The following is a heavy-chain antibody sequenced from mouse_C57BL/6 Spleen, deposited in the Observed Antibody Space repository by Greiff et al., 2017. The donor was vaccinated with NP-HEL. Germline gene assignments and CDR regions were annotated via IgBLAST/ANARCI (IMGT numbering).Heavy chain of an antibody. J-gene: IGHJ4*01. Sequence: EVKLEESGGGLVKPGGSLKLSCAASGFTFSDYGMHWVRQAPEKGLEWVAYISSGSSTIYYADTVKGRFTISRDNAKNTLFLQMTSLRSEDTAMYYCARDGYYFYAMDYWGKGTSVTVSS. D-gene: IGHD2-3*01. CDR2: ISSGSSTI. V-gene: IGHV5-17*01. CDR1: GFTFSDYG. CDR3: ARDGYYFYAMDY.